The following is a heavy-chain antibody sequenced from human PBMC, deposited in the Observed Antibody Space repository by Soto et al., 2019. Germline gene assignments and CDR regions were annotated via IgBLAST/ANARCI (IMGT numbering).Heavy chain of an antibody. V-gene: IGHV3-23*01. CDR3: AKERSSSPVYY. CDR1: GFTFSRYA. Sequence: GGSLRLSCAASGFTFSRYAMSWVREAPGKGLEWVSAISGSGGSTYYAGSVKGRFTISRDNSKNTLYLQMNRLRAEDTAVYYCAKERSSSPVYYWGQGTLVTVSS. CDR2: ISGSGGST. D-gene: IGHD6-13*01. J-gene: IGHJ4*02.